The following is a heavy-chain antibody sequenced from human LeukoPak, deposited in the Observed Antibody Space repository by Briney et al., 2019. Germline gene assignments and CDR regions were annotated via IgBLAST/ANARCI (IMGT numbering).Heavy chain of an antibody. Sequence: PGESLKISCKGSGYSFTSYWIAWVRQMPGKGLEWVGIIYPGDSDTRYSPSFQGQVTISADKSISTAYLQWSSLKASDTAMYYRARPGSSTSRRPLEYFQHWGQGTLVTVSS. D-gene: IGHD2-2*01. CDR1: GYSFTSYW. J-gene: IGHJ1*01. CDR3: ARPGSSTSRRPLEYFQH. CDR2: IYPGDSDT. V-gene: IGHV5-51*01.